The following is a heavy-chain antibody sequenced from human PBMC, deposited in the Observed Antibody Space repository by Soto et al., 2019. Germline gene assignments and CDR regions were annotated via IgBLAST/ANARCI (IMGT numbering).Heavy chain of an antibody. CDR3: ARDSPPHYYDFWSGSSGPGMDV. CDR1: VGSFSGYY. CDR2: INHSGST. D-gene: IGHD3-3*01. J-gene: IGHJ6*02. Sequence: PSETLSLTCSAYVGSFSGYYWSWIRQPPGKGLEWIGEINHSGSTNYNPSLKSRVTISVDTSKNQFSLKLSSVTAADTAVYYCARDSPPHYYDFWSGSSGPGMDVWGQGKTVTVSS. V-gene: IGHV4-34*01.